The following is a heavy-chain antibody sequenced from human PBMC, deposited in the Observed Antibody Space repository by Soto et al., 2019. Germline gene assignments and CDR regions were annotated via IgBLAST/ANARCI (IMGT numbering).Heavy chain of an antibody. Sequence: SETLSVTCTVSGGSISSYYWSWIWQPPGKGLEWIGYIYYSGSTNYNPSLKSRVTISVDTSKNQFSLMLSSVTAADTAVYYCARRIEDYDYDYMDVWCKETTVTFSS. CDR2: IYYSGST. CDR1: GGSISSYY. V-gene: IGHV4-59*08. CDR3: ARRIEDYDYDYMDV. D-gene: IGHD2-15*01. J-gene: IGHJ6*03.